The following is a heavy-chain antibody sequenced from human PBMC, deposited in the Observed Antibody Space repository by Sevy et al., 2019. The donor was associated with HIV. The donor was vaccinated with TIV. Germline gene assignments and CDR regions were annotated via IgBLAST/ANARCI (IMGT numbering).Heavy chain of an antibody. Sequence: GGFLRLSCAASGFTFSSHSMNWVRQTPGKGLEWVSYISGTGNTIYYADSVKGRFTISRDNAKNSLYLQLKSLRDEDTAHYYCARVPPYYDSNVSDFWGQGSLVTVSS. CDR2: ISGTGNTI. D-gene: IGHD3-22*01. J-gene: IGHJ4*02. CDR1: GFTFSSHS. V-gene: IGHV3-48*02. CDR3: ARVPPYYDSNVSDF.